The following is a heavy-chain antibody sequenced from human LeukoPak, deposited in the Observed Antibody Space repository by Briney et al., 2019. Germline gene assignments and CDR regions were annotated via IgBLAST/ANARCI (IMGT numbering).Heavy chain of an antibody. Sequence: GGSLRLSCSASGFTFSSYEMNWVRQAPGKGLEWVSYISSSGGTIYYADSVKGRFTISRDNAKNSLYLQMNSLRAEDTAVYYCARDLSYCTIASCSYYYYGMDVWGQGTTVTVSS. D-gene: IGHD2-2*01. CDR1: GFTFSSYE. J-gene: IGHJ6*02. V-gene: IGHV3-48*03. CDR2: ISSSGGTI. CDR3: ARDLSYCTIASCSYYYYGMDV.